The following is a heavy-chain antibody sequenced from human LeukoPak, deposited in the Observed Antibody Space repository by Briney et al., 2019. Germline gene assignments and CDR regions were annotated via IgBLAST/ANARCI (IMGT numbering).Heavy chain of an antibody. CDR3: AKIPALSYIAAAGYYFDY. V-gene: IGHV3-30*02. J-gene: IGHJ4*02. D-gene: IGHD6-13*01. CDR2: IRYDGSNK. Sequence: PGGSLRLSCAASGFTFSSYGMHWVRQAPGKGLEWVAFIRYDGSNKYYADSVKGRFTISRDNSKNTLYLQMNSLRAEDTAVYYCAKIPALSYIAAAGYYFDYWGQGTLVTVSS. CDR1: GFTFSSYG.